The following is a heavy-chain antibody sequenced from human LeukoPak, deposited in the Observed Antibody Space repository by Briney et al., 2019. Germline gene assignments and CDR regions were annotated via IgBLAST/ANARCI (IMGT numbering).Heavy chain of an antibody. J-gene: IGHJ4*02. Sequence: ASVKVSCKASGGTFSSYAISWVRQAPGQGLEWMGGIIPIFGTANYAQKFQGRVTITTDESTSTAYMELSSLRSKDTAVYYCASGWLQSSLDYWGQGTLVTVSS. CDR3: ASGWLQSSLDY. D-gene: IGHD5-24*01. CDR2: IIPIFGTA. V-gene: IGHV1-69*05. CDR1: GGTFSSYA.